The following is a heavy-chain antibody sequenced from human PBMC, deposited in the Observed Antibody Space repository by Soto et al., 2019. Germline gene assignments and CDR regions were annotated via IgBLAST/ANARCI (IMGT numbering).Heavy chain of an antibody. CDR3: AKWGAAAGNNYYYYYGMDV. V-gene: IGHV3-23*01. D-gene: IGHD6-13*01. Sequence: GSLRLSCAASGFTFSSYAMSWVRQAPGKGLEWVSAISGSGGSTYYADSVKGRFTISRDNSKNTLYLQMNSLRAEDTAVYYCAKWGAAAGNNYYYYYGMDVWGQGTTVTVSS. CDR2: ISGSGGST. CDR1: GFTFSSYA. J-gene: IGHJ6*02.